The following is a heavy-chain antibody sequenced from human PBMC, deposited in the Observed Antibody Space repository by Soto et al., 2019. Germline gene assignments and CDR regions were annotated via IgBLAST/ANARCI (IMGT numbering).Heavy chain of an antibody. Sequence: SETLSLTCSVAGGSISSGGYHWSWIRQHPGKGLEWIGYIYYSGSTNYNPSLKSRVTISVDTSKNQVSLKMSSVTAADTAVYYCASSNYYYDSSGYDYWGQGILLTVSS. D-gene: IGHD3-22*01. V-gene: IGHV4-61*08. J-gene: IGHJ4*02. CDR1: GGSISSGGYH. CDR3: ASSNYYYDSSGYDY. CDR2: IYYSGST.